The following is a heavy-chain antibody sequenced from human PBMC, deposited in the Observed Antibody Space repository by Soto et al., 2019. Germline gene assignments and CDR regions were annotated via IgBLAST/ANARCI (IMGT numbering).Heavy chain of an antibody. D-gene: IGHD3-22*01. Sequence: WETLSLTCTVSGGSISGDHWNWIRQPPGKGLEWIAYVSSSGSTKYNPSLKSRVTISIDTTKNRFSLRLSSVTAADTAVYYCASGFYDSRGYSEAFDIWGQGTKVTVSS. CDR1: GGSISGDH. CDR3: ASGFYDSRGYSEAFDI. J-gene: IGHJ3*02. V-gene: IGHV4-59*01. CDR2: VSSSGST.